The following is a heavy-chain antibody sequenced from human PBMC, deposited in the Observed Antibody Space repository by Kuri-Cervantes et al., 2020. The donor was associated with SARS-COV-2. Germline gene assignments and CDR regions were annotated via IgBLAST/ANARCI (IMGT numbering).Heavy chain of an antibody. CDR3: AKDLAESAY. CDR1: GFTVSSNY. CDR2: IYSGGST. V-gene: IGHV3-53*01. J-gene: IGHJ4*02. Sequence: GESLKISCAASGFTVSSNYMSWVRQAPGKGLEWVSVIYSGGSTYYADSVKGRFTISRDNSKNSLYLQMNSLRAEDTAVYYCAKDLAESAYWGQGTLVTVSS. D-gene: IGHD1-14*01.